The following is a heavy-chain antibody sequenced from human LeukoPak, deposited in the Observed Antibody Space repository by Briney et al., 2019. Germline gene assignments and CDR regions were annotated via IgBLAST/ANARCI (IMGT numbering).Heavy chain of an antibody. D-gene: IGHD4-17*01. CDR2: ISAYNGST. V-gene: IGHV1-18*01. Sequence: ASVKVSCKASGYTFTSYGISWVRQAPGQGLEWMGWISAYNGSTNYAQKLQGRVTMTTDTSTSTAYMELRSLRSDDTAVYYCARGKGSYGDYYFDYWGQGTLVTVSS. CDR1: GYTFTSYG. CDR3: ARGKGSYGDYYFDY. J-gene: IGHJ4*02.